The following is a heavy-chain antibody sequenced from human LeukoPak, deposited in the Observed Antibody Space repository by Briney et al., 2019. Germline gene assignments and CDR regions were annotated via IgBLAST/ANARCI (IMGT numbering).Heavy chain of an antibody. V-gene: IGHV6-1*01. J-gene: IGHJ4*02. CDR3: ARSVGWDFEY. D-gene: IGHD5/OR15-5a*01. Sequence: SQTLSLTCAISGDSISTNTAAWNWIRQSPSRGLEWLGRTYYRSKWYNDYAVSVKSRITIKPDTSKNQLSLQLKSLTPADTAVYYCARSVGWDFEYWGQGTLVTVSS. CDR2: TYYRSKWYN. CDR1: GDSISTNTAA.